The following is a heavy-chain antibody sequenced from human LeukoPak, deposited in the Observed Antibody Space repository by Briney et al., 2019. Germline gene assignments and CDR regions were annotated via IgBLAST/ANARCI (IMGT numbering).Heavy chain of an antibody. CDR2: INAGNGNT. Sequence: ASVKVSCKASGYTFTRFYMHWVRQAPGQRLEWMGWINAGNGNTKYSQKFQGRVTITRDTSASTAYMELSSLRSEDTAVYYCARPRGLGSGWPIDYWGQGTLVTVSS. V-gene: IGHV1-3*01. D-gene: IGHD6-19*01. J-gene: IGHJ4*02. CDR1: GYTFTRFY. CDR3: ARPRGLGSGWPIDY.